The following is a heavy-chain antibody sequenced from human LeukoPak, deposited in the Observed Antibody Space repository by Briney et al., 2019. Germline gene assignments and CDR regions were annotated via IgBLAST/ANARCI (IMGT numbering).Heavy chain of an antibody. Sequence: SVKVSCKASGGTFSSYTISWVRQALGQGLEWMGRIIPILGIANYAQKFQGRVTITADKSTSTAYMELSSLRSEDTAVYYCARAGVAAAGYDYWGQGTLVTVSS. J-gene: IGHJ4*02. CDR3: ARAGVAAAGYDY. V-gene: IGHV1-69*02. D-gene: IGHD6-13*01. CDR1: GGTFSSYT. CDR2: IIPILGIA.